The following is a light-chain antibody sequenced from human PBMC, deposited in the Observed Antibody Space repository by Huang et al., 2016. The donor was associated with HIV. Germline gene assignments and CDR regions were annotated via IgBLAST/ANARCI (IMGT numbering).Light chain of an antibody. V-gene: IGKV3-11*01. CDR1: QNVTDS. CDR2: RAA. CDR3: QERIHWPRLT. Sequence: EIVLTQSPATLSLSPGERATLSCRASQNVTDSLAWFRQKPGQAPSLLIYRAANRATGTPARFRGSGSGTDFTLTISSLGPEDFAIYYCQERIHWPRLTFGGGTKVEIK. J-gene: IGKJ4*01.